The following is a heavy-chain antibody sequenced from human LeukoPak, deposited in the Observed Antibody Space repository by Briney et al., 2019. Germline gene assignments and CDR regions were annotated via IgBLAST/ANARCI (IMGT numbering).Heavy chain of an antibody. V-gene: IGHV1-8*01. Sequence: ASVKVSCKASGYTFTSYDINWVRQATGQGLEWMGWMNPNSGNTGYAQKFQGRVTITTDESTSTAYMELSSLRSEDTAVYYCARGANLEYSSTWSLFRWGQGTLVTVSS. D-gene: IGHD6-13*01. J-gene: IGHJ4*02. CDR3: ARGANLEYSSTWSLFR. CDR1: GYTFTSYD. CDR2: MNPNSGNT.